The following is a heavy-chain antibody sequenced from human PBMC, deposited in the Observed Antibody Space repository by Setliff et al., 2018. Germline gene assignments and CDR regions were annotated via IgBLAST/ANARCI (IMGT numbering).Heavy chain of an antibody. V-gene: IGHV3-30*02. CDR3: ATDGVQNYNLDY. CDR1: GFTLSTYW. Sequence: PGGSLRLSCSASGFTLSTYWMNWVRQAPGKGLEWVASIRYDGRSEYADSVKGRFSMSRDNSKNALYLQMNSLRTEDTAVYYCATDGVQNYNLDYWGQETLVTVSS. CDR2: IRYDGRSE. D-gene: IGHD1-1*01. J-gene: IGHJ4*02.